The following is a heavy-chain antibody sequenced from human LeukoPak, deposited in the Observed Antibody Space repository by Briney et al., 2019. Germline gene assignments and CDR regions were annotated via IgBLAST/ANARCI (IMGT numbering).Heavy chain of an antibody. V-gene: IGHV3-74*01. CDR3: AKDRNTMIVGYFDY. D-gene: IGHD3-22*01. CDR1: GFTFSSYW. J-gene: IGHJ4*02. CDR2: INSDGSST. Sequence: GGSLRLSCAASGFTFSSYWMHWVRQAPGEGLVWVLRINSDGSSTNYADSVKGRITISRDNSKNTLYLQMNSLRAEDTAVYYCAKDRNTMIVGYFDYWGQGTLVTVSS.